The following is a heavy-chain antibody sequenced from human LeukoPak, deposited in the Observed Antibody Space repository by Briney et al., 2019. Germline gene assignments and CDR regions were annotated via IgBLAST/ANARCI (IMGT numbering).Heavy chain of an antibody. J-gene: IGHJ4*02. CDR2: ISYSRST. Sequence: SETLSLTCTVSGGSLNNNYWSWVRQPPGKGLEWIGYISYSRSTNHNPSLESRVPISMASSRAQFSLQVNSVTAADTAVYFCARHLSDRTTVAGEFDYWGQGILVSVSS. CDR3: ARHLSDRTTVAGEFDY. CDR1: GGSLNNNY. V-gene: IGHV4-59*08. D-gene: IGHD6-19*01.